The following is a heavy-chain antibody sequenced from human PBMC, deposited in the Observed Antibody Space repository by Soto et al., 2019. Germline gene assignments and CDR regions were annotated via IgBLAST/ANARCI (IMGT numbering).Heavy chain of an antibody. CDR1: GGSISSSSYY. CDR2: IYYSGST. CDR3: ARHRYSSSAGPWFDP. V-gene: IGHV4-39*01. D-gene: IGHD6-19*01. Sequence: QLQLQESGPGLVKPSETLSLTCTVSGGSISSSSYYWGWIRQPPGKGLEWIGSIYYSGSTYYNPSLKSRVTTSVDTSKTQFSLKLSSVTAADTAVYYCARHRYSSSAGPWFDPWGQGTLVTVSS. J-gene: IGHJ5*02.